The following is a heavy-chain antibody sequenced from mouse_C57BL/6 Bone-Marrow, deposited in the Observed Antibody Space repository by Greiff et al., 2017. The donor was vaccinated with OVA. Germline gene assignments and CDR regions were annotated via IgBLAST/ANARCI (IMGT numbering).Heavy chain of an antibody. V-gene: IGHV1-7*01. CDR1: GYTFTSYS. Sequence: QVHVKQSGAELAKPGASVKLSCKASGYTFTSYSMHWVKQRPGQGLEWIGYINPSSGYTKYNQKFKDKATLTADKSSSTAYMQLSSLTYEDSAVYYCARIYYDYFYYAMDYWGQGTSVTVSS. CDR2: INPSSGYT. D-gene: IGHD2-4*01. J-gene: IGHJ4*01. CDR3: ARIYYDYFYYAMDY.